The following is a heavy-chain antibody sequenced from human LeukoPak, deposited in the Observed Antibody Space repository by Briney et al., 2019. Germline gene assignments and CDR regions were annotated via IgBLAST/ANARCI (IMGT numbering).Heavy chain of an antibody. J-gene: IGHJ4*02. V-gene: IGHV3-74*01. D-gene: IGHD5-12*01. CDR2: INGDGIRT. CDR3: ARIKGGYLFDY. Sequence: GGSLRLSCAASGFAFSIYWMHWVRQAPGKGLVWVSRINGDGIRTDYADSVKGRFTISRDNAKSTLYLQMNSLRDEDTAVYYCARIKGGYLFDYWGQGTLVTVSS. CDR1: GFAFSIYW.